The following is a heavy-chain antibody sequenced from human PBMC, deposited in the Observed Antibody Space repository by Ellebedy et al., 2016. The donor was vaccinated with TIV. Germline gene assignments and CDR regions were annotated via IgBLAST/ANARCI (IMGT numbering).Heavy chain of an antibody. D-gene: IGHD6-19*01. J-gene: IGHJ4*02. CDR2: IYYSGST. V-gene: IGHV4-59*05. Sequence: MPSETLSLTCTVSGGSISSYYWSWIRQPPGKGLEWIGSIYYSGSTYYNPSLKSRVTISVDTSKNQFSLKLSSVTAADTAVYYCARPYRYSSGWYTVDYWGQGTLVTVSS. CDR3: ARPYRYSSGWYTVDY. CDR1: GGSISSYY.